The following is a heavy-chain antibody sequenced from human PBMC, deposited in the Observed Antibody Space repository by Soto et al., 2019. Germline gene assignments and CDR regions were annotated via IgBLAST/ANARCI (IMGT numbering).Heavy chain of an antibody. CDR2: ISYDGSSK. D-gene: IGHD3-22*01. J-gene: IGHJ4*02. CDR3: AGDRPPYYYDSSGYF. V-gene: IGHV3-30-3*01. CDR1: GFTFSSYA. Sequence: VGSLRLSCAASGFTFSSYAMHWVRQAPGKGLEWVAVISYDGSSKYYADSVKGRFTISRDNSKNTLYLQMNSLRAEDTAVYYCAGDRPPYYYDSSGYFWGQGTLVTVSS.